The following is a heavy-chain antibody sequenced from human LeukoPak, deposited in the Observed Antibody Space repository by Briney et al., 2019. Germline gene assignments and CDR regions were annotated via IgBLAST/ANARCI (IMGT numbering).Heavy chain of an antibody. D-gene: IGHD3-10*01. CDR1: GGSFSGYY. V-gene: IGHV4-34*01. J-gene: IGHJ5*02. CDR3: ARDSGTTGEVKFDP. CDR2: INHSGST. Sequence: SETLSLTCAVYGGSFSGYYWSWIRQPPGKGLEWIGEINHSGSTNYNPSLKSRVTISVDTSNNQFSLRLRFVTAADTAVYYCARDSGTTGEVKFDPWGQGTLVTVSS.